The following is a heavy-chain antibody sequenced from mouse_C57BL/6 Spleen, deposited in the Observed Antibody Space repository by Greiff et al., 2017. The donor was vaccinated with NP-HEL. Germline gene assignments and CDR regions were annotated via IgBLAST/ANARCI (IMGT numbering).Heavy chain of an antibody. CDR1: GYTFTSYW. D-gene: IGHD1-1*01. CDR3: ARRGVITTVVATDYYAMDY. V-gene: IGHV1-52*01. J-gene: IGHJ4*01. Sequence: QVQLQQPGAELVRPGSSVKLSCKASGYTFTSYWMHWVKQRPIQGLEWIGNIDPSDSETHYNQKFKDKATLTVDKSSSTAYMQLSSLTSEDSAVYYCARRGVITTVVATDYYAMDYWGQGTSVTVSS. CDR2: IDPSDSET.